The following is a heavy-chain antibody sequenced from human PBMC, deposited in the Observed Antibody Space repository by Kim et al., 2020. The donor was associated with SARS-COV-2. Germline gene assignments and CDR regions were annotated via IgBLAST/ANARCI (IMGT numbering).Heavy chain of an antibody. CDR2: ISYDGSNK. J-gene: IGHJ4*02. D-gene: IGHD3-10*02. Sequence: GGSLRLSCAASGFTFSSYGMHWVRQAPGKGLEWVAVISYDGSNKYYADSVKGRFTISRDNSKNTLYLQMNSLRAEDTAVYYCTKGCSGSYFSPFDYWGQG. CDR1: GFTFSSYG. V-gene: IGHV3-30*18. CDR3: TKGCSGSYFSPFDY.